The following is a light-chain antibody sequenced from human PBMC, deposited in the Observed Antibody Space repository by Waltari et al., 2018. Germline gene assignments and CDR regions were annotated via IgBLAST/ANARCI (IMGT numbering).Light chain of an antibody. CDR3: MQSTHWPPWT. CDR1: ERIVHTDGNIY. Sequence: DVVMTQSPLSLPVTLGQPASISCRSSERIVHTDGNIYLHWFQQRPGQSPRRLSYMVSQRDSGVPDRCSGSGSGTDFTLKISRVEAEDVGSYYCMQSTHWPPWTFGQGTKVEIK. V-gene: IGKV2-30*02. J-gene: IGKJ1*01. CDR2: MVS.